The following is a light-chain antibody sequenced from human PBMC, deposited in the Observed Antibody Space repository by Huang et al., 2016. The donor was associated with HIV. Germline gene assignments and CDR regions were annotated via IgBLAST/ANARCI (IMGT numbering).Light chain of an antibody. CDR2: GAS. V-gene: IGKV3-15*01. J-gene: IGKJ1*01. CDR1: QRFSSN. Sequence: EIVMTQSPATLSVSPGERATLSCRASQRFSSNLAWYQQKPGQAPRLLIYGASTRATGIPAMFSGSGSGTEFTLTISSLQSEDFAVYYCQQYNNWPQTFGQGTKVEIK. CDR3: QQYNNWPQT.